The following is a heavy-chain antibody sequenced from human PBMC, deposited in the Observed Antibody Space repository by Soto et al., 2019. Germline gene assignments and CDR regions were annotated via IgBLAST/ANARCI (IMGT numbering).Heavy chain of an antibody. Sequence: QVQLVQSGAEVKKPGASVKVSCKASGYTFTSYGISWVRQAPGQGLEWMGWISAYNGNTNYAQKLQGRVTMTTDTSTSTADMELRSLRSDDTAVYYCARPPVVGATIYWYFDLWGRGTLVTVSS. CDR2: ISAYNGNT. V-gene: IGHV1-18*04. J-gene: IGHJ2*01. CDR3: ARPPVVGATIYWYFDL. D-gene: IGHD1-26*01. CDR1: GYTFTSYG.